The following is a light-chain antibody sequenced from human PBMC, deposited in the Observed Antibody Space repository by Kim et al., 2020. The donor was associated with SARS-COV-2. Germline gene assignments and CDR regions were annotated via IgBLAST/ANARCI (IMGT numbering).Light chain of an antibody. CDR1: KGVNDN. CDR3: QQYDEWPWT. V-gene: IGKV3-15*01. CDR2: GGS. Sequence: VSPGERVTLSCRSPKGVNDNLAWYQQKPGQPPRLLVYGGSVTPTYIPARFSGSGSKTEYTLTVTSLQSEDFAIYYCQQYDEWPWTFGQGTKVDIK. J-gene: IGKJ1*01.